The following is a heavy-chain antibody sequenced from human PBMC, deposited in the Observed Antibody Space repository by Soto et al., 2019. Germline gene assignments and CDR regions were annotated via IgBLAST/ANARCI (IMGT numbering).Heavy chain of an antibody. CDR1: GYTLSELF. Sequence: GSSVKVSCKGSGYTLSELFMHWVRQTPGKGLEWMGGFDPEDGETIYAQKFQGRVTMTEDTSTDTAYMELSSLRSEDTAVYYCATLPDADTAMILFDYWGQGTLVTVSS. D-gene: IGHD5-18*01. V-gene: IGHV1-24*01. CDR2: FDPEDGET. J-gene: IGHJ4*02. CDR3: ATLPDADTAMILFDY.